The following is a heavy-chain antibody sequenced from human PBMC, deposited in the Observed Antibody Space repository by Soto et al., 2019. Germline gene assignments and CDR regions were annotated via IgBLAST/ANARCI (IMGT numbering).Heavy chain of an antibody. Sequence: QVQLQESGPGLVTPSAPLSLTCPVSGGSISCYYWSWIRQPPGKGREWIGYICYSGSTNYNPSLKSRATISVDTSKTQWSLKLSSVTAADTAVYYCARSRPIYCSGGSCYSGYVYWGQGTLVTVSS. CDR2: ICYSGST. V-gene: IGHV4-59*01. J-gene: IGHJ4*02. D-gene: IGHD2-15*01. CDR1: GGSISCYY. CDR3: ARSRPIYCSGGSCYSGYVY.